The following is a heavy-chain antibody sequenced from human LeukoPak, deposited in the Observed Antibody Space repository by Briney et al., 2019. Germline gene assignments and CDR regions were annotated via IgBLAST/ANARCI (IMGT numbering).Heavy chain of an antibody. CDR2: IGTRGDGI. V-gene: IGHV3-48*02. CDR1: DFTFSSYT. CDR3: VRDQFYAFDV. Sequence: GGSLRLSCVASDFTFSSYTMIWVRQAPGKALEWVSVIGTRGDGIHYADSVKGRFTISTDSAKNSLYLQMNSLRDDDTAVYYCVRDQFYAFDVWGQGTMVTVSS. J-gene: IGHJ3*01.